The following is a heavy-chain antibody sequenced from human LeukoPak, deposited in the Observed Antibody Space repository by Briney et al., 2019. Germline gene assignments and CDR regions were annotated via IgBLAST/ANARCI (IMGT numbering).Heavy chain of an antibody. Sequence: ASVKVSCKASGSTFTSYYMHWVRQAPGQGLEWMGWINPNSGGTNYAQKFQGRVTMTRDTSISTAYMELSRLRPDDTAVYYCARDGDCSSTSCYLPWGQGTLVTVSS. CDR2: INPNSGGT. CDR1: GSTFTSYY. CDR3: ARDGDCSSTSCYLP. V-gene: IGHV1-2*02. D-gene: IGHD2-2*01. J-gene: IGHJ5*02.